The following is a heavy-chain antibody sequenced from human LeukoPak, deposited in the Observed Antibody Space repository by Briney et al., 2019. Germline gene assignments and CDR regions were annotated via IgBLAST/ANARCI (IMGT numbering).Heavy chain of an antibody. V-gene: IGHV5-51*01. CDR3: ARQGYNSTWDRYLAY. CDR1: GYSFSNYW. Sequence: GESLKISCKGSGYSFSNYWIGWVRRMPGKGLEWMGIIYPGDSDVRYSPSFQGQVTISADKSISTAYLQWSSLQASDTAMYYCARQGYNSTWDRYLAYWGQGTQVTVSS. J-gene: IGHJ4*02. D-gene: IGHD6-13*01. CDR2: IYPGDSDV.